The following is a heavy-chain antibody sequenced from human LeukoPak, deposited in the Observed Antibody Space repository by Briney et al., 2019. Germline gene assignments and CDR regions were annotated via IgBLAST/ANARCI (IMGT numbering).Heavy chain of an antibody. D-gene: IGHD6-13*01. CDR1: GFTFSSYG. Sequence: GGSLRLSCAASGFTFSSYGMHWVRQAPGKGLEWVAVISYDGSNKYYADSVKGRFTISRDNSKNTLYLQMNSLRAEDTAVYYCAKCLNSGYSSSWYAQYFYYYGMDVWGQGTTVTVSS. J-gene: IGHJ6*02. V-gene: IGHV3-30*18. CDR3: AKCLNSGYSSSWYAQYFYYYGMDV. CDR2: ISYDGSNK.